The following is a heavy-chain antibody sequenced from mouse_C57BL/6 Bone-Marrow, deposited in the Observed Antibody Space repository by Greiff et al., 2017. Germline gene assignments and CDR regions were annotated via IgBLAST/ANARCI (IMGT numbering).Heavy chain of an antibody. Sequence: QVQLQQSGAELVRPGASVKLSCKASGYTFTDYYINWVKQRPGQGLEWIARIYPGSGNTYYNEKFKGKATLTAEKSSCTAYMQLSSLTSEDSAVYFCARDGNYYCDYWGQGTTLTVSS. CDR1: GYTFTDYY. V-gene: IGHV1-76*01. CDR2: IYPGSGNT. J-gene: IGHJ2*01. D-gene: IGHD2-1*01. CDR3: ARDGNYYCDY.